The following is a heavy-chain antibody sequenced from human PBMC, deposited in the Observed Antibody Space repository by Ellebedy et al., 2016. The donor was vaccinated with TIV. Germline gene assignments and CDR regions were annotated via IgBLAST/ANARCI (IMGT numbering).Heavy chain of an antibody. CDR1: GYNFVYYW. CDR2: IYPDDSDT. CDR3: ARSLSATTNSAFDM. D-gene: IGHD1-20*01. V-gene: IGHV5-51*01. Sequence: GESLKISXKASGYNFVYYWISWVRQMPGKGLEWMGIIYPDDSDTRFRSSFQGQVSMLVDKSINTAYLQWASLKASDTAIYFCARSLSATTNSAFDMWGQGTVVTVS. J-gene: IGHJ3*02.